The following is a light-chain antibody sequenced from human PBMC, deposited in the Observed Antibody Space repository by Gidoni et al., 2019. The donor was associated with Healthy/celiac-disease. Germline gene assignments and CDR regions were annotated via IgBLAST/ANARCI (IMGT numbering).Light chain of an antibody. V-gene: IGKV3-11*01. Sequence: IVLTQSPATLSSSPAAIATLSCSTSQSVSSYLAWYQQKPGQAPRLLIYDASNRATGIPARFSGSGSGTDFTLTISSLEPEDFAVYYCQQRSNWPPYTFGQGTKLEIQ. J-gene: IGKJ2*01. CDR1: QSVSSY. CDR3: QQRSNWPPYT. CDR2: DAS.